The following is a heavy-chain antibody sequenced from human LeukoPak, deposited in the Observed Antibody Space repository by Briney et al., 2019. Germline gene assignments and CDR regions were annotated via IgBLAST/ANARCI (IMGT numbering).Heavy chain of an antibody. D-gene: IGHD6-19*01. CDR3: AKDRGSSGFYNY. V-gene: IGHV3-7*03. J-gene: IGHJ4*02. Sequence: GGSLRLSCAASGFTFSNYWMSWVRQAPGKGLEWVANIKEDGSEKYYVDAVKGRFTISRDNAKKSLFLQMNSLRAEDTAVYYCAKDRGSSGFYNYWGQGTLVTVSS. CDR2: IKEDGSEK. CDR1: GFTFSNYW.